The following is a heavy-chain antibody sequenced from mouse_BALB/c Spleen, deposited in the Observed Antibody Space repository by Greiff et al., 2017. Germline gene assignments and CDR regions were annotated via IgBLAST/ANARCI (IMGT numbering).Heavy chain of an antibody. CDR3: ARDQGNYYCDY. V-gene: IGHV5-9-4*01. CDR1: GFTFSSYA. Sequence: EVKVVESGGGLVKPGGSLKLSCAASGFTFSSYAMSWVRQSPEKRLEWVAEISSGGSYTYYPDTVTGRFTISRDNAKNTLYLEMSSLRSEDTAMYYCARDQGNYYCDYWGQGTTLTVSS. CDR2: ISSGGSYT. D-gene: IGHD2-1*01. J-gene: IGHJ2*01.